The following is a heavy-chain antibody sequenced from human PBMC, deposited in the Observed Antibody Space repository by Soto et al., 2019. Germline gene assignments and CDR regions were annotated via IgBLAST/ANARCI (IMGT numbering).Heavy chain of an antibody. Sequence: GGSLRLSCAASVFTFSSYGMHWVRQAPGKGLEWVAVIWYDGSNKYYADSVKGRFTISRDNSKNTLYLQMNSLRAEDTAVYYCARSAYCGGDCYPDYYYYGMDVWGQGTTVTVSS. J-gene: IGHJ6*02. V-gene: IGHV3-33*01. CDR1: VFTFSSYG. CDR2: IWYDGSNK. D-gene: IGHD2-21*02. CDR3: ARSAYCGGDCYPDYYYYGMDV.